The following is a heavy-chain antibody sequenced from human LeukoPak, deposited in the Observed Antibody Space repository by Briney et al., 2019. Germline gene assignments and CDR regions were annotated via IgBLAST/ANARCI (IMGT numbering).Heavy chain of an antibody. V-gene: IGHV4-59*08. D-gene: IGHD3-10*01. CDR3: ARHVLFSTSYSYWFDP. J-gene: IGHJ5*02. Sequence: SETLSLTCSVSGASISGYFWSWIRQPPGKGLEWIAFTYVTGYTNYNPSLKSRVTISLDTSKNQVSLKINSVTAADTAVYYCARHVLFSTSYSYWFDPWGQGTLVTVSS. CDR2: TYVTGYT. CDR1: GASISGYF.